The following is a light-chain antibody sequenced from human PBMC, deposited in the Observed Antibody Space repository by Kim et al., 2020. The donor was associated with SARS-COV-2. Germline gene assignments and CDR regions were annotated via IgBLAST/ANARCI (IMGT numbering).Light chain of an antibody. V-gene: IGLV2-14*04. CDR1: SSDVGGYSY. CDR2: DVS. J-gene: IGLJ2*01. Sequence: GQSNPISCTGTSSDVGGYSYVSWYQQHPGKAPKLMIYDVSRRPSGVSNRFSGSKSGNAASLTISGLQAEDEADYYCSSYTSSSTAVFGGGTQLTVL. CDR3: SSYTSSSTAV.